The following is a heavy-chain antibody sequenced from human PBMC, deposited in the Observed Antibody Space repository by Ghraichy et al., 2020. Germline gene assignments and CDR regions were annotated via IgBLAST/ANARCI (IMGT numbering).Heavy chain of an antibody. Sequence: ASVKVSCKASGYTFTGYYMHWVRQAPGQGLEWMGWINPNSGGTNYAQKFQGRVTMTRDTSISTAYMELSRLRSDDTAVYYCARVYSRSVSGSYFYYWGQGTLVTVSS. V-gene: IGHV1-2*02. D-gene: IGHD1-26*01. CDR3: ARVYSRSVSGSYFYY. CDR2: INPNSGGT. J-gene: IGHJ4*02. CDR1: GYTFTGYY.